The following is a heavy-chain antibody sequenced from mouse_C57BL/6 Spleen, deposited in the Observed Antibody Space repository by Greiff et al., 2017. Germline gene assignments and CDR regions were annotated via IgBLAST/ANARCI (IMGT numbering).Heavy chain of an antibody. CDR2: ISDGGSYT. V-gene: IGHV5-4*01. CDR1: GFTFSSYA. Sequence: EVQLVESGGGLVKPGGSLKLSCAASGFTFSSYAMSWVRQTPEKRLEWVATISDGGSYTYYPDNVKGRFTISRDTAKNNLYLQMSHLKSEDTAMYYCARGGYYDYSFDDWGQGTTLTGSS. D-gene: IGHD2-4*01. J-gene: IGHJ2*01. CDR3: ARGGYYDYSFDD.